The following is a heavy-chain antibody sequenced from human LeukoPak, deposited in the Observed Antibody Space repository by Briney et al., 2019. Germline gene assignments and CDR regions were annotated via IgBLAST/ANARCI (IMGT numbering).Heavy chain of an antibody. Sequence: GGSLRLSCAASGFTFSSYEMNWVRQAPGKGLEWVSYISSSGTTIYYADSVKGRFTISRDNAKNSLYLQMNSLRAEDTAVYYCARSRTLWGAFDIWGQGTMVTVSS. CDR1: GFTFSSYE. CDR2: ISSSGTTI. J-gene: IGHJ3*02. D-gene: IGHD2-21*01. V-gene: IGHV3-48*03. CDR3: ARSRTLWGAFDI.